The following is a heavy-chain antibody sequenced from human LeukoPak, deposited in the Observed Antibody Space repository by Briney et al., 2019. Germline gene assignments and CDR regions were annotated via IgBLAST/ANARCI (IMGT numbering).Heavy chain of an antibody. V-gene: IGHV3-74*03. Sequence: PGGSLRLSCAASGFTLSTYWMHWVRQVPGEGLLWVSRINSDGSSTEYADAVKGRFTISRDNAKNTLYLEMNSLRVEDTAVYYCAPEGGYSYDYWGQGTLVAVSS. J-gene: IGHJ4*02. CDR2: INSDGSST. D-gene: IGHD5-18*01. CDR1: GFTLSTYW. CDR3: APEGGYSYDY.